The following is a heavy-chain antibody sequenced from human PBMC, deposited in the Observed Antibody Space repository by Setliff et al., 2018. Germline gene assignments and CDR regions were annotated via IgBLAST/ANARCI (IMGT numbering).Heavy chain of an antibody. V-gene: IGHV4-39*07. J-gene: IGHJ4*02. Sequence: KTSETLSLTCTVSGGSISSSSYYWGWIRQPPGKGLEWIGSIYYSGSTYYNPSLKSRVTISVDTSKNQFSLKLSSVTAADTAVYYCARRETYYNFWSGYYAYWSQGTLVTVSS. CDR2: IYYSGST. CDR1: GGSISSSSYY. D-gene: IGHD3-3*01. CDR3: ARRETYYNFWSGYYAY.